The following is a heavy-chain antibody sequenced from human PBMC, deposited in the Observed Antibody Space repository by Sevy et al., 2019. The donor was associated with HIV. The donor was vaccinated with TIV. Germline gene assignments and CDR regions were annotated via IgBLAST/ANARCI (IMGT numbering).Heavy chain of an antibody. J-gene: IGHJ4*02. CDR2: IKSKIDGGTT. V-gene: IGHV3-15*01. D-gene: IGHD3-3*01. Sequence: GGSLRLSCAASGFTFSNTWMSWVRQAPGKGLEWVGRIKSKIDGGTTDYAAPVKGRFTISRDDPENTLYLQMNSLKTEDTAVYYCSTENDFWSGYYRTDYWGQGTPVTVSS. CDR1: GFTFSNTW. CDR3: STENDFWSGYYRTDY.